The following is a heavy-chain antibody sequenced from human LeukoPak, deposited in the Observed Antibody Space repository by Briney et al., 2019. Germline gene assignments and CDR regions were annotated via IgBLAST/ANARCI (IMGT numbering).Heavy chain of an antibody. V-gene: IGHV4-34*01. J-gene: IGHJ5*02. D-gene: IGHD6-6*01. Sequence: SETLSLTCAVYGGSFSGYYWSWIRQPPGKGLEWIGEINHSGSTNYNPSLKSRVTISVDTSENQFSLKLSSVTAADTAVYYCAREVAARPGWFDPWGQGTLVTVSS. CDR2: INHSGST. CDR1: GGSFSGYY. CDR3: AREVAARPGWFDP.